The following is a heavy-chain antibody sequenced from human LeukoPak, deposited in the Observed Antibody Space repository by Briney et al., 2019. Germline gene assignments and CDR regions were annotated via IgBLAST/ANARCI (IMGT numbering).Heavy chain of an antibody. CDR2: ISSSSSYI. Sequence: GGSLRLSCAASGFTFSSYSMNWVRQAPGKGLEWVSSISSSSSYIYYADSVKGRFTISRDNAKNSLYLQMNSLRAEDTAVYYCARDPGSIAVAGFIDYWGQGTLVTGSS. V-gene: IGHV3-21*01. CDR3: ARDPGSIAVAGFIDY. D-gene: IGHD6-19*01. J-gene: IGHJ4*02. CDR1: GFTFSSYS.